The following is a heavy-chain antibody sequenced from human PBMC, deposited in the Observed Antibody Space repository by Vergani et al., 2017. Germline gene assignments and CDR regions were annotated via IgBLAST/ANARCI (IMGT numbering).Heavy chain of an antibody. Sequence: VQLVQSGAEVKKPGSSVKVSCKASGGTFSSYAISWVRQAPGQGLEWMGGIIPIFGTANYAQKFQGRVTITADKSTSTAYMGLSSLRSEDTAVYYCARGSISGSYWGPWDYYYYYYGMDVWGQGTTVTVSS. CDR1: GGTFSSYA. CDR2: IIPIFGTA. D-gene: IGHD1-26*01. J-gene: IGHJ6*02. V-gene: IGHV1-69*06. CDR3: ARGSISGSYWGPWDYYYYYYGMDV.